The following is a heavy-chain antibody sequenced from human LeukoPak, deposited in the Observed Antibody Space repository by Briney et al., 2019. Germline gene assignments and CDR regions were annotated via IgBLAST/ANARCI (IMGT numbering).Heavy chain of an antibody. CDR2: IIPIFDVT. D-gene: IGHD2-2*01. Sequence: SVKVSCKASGGTFSKYAISWVRQAPGQGLEWMGGIIPIFDVTNYVQKFQGRVTITTDESTSTVYMELSSLRFEDTAVYYCATRTIGGLVVPAGMGYWGQGTLVTVSS. CDR1: GGTFSKYA. CDR3: ATRTIGGLVVPAGMGY. V-gene: IGHV1-69*05. J-gene: IGHJ4*02.